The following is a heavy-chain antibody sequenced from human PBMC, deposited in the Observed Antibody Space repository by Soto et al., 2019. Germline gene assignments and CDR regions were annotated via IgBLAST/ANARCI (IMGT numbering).Heavy chain of an antibody. J-gene: IGHJ4*02. D-gene: IGHD3-3*01. CDR2: IRSKAYGGTT. V-gene: IGHV3-49*03. Sequence: PGGSLRLSCTASGFTFGDYAMSWFRQAPGKGLEWVGFIRSKAYGGTTEYAASVKGRFTISRDDSKSIAYLQMNSLKTEDTAVYYCTRDRNSDFWSGCDYWGQGTLVTVSS. CDR3: TRDRNSDFWSGCDY. CDR1: GFTFGDYA.